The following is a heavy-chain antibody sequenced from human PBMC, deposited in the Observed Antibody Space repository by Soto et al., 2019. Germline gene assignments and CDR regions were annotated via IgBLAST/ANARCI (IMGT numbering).Heavy chain of an antibody. D-gene: IGHD1-26*01. CDR2: INPSGGST. J-gene: IGHJ3*02. CDR3: ARDYGSYLGGDAFDI. Sequence: ASVKVSCKASGYTFTSYYMHWVRQAPGQVLEWMGIINPSGGSTSYAQKFQGRVTMTRDTSTSTVYMELSSLRSEDTAVYYCARDYGSYLGGDAFDIWGQGTMVTVSS. CDR1: GYTFTSYY. V-gene: IGHV1-46*01.